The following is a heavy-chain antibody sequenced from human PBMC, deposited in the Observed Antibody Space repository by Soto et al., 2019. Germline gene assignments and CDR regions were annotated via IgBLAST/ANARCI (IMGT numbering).Heavy chain of an antibody. J-gene: IGHJ6*02. CDR2: TSYDGSNK. D-gene: IGHD1-26*01. CDR1: GFTFSRYG. Sequence: PGGSLGLSCAASGFTFSRYGMDWVRPAPGKGLEWVAVTSYDGSNKYYADSVKGRFTISRDNSKNTLYLQMNSLSAEDTAVYYCATAGRIVGDGGMDVWGQGTAVTVSS. V-gene: IGHV3-30*03. CDR3: ATAGRIVGDGGMDV.